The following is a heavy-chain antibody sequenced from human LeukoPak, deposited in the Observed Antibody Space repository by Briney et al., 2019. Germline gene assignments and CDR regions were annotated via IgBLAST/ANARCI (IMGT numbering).Heavy chain of an antibody. V-gene: IGHV3-74*01. Sequence: GGFLRLSCAASGFTFSSYWMHWVRQAPGKGLVWVSRINSDGSSTSYADSVKGRFTISRDNAKNTLYLQMNSLRAEDTAVYYCARGYRIAVAGTAAFDYWGQGTLVTVSS. J-gene: IGHJ4*02. CDR2: INSDGSST. D-gene: IGHD6-13*01. CDR1: GFTFSSYW. CDR3: ARGYRIAVAGTAAFDY.